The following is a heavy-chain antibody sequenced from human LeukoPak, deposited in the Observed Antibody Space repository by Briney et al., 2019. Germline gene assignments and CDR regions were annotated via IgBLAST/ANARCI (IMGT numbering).Heavy chain of an antibody. V-gene: IGHV4-39*07. Sequence: PSETLSLTCTVSGGSISSSSYYWSWIRQPPGKGLEWIGEINHSGSTNYNPSLKSRVTISVDTSKNQFSLKLSSVTAADTAVYYCARTTVTLTFNYYYYMDVWGKGTTVTVSS. CDR2: INHSGST. J-gene: IGHJ6*03. CDR3: ARTTVTLTFNYYYYMDV. D-gene: IGHD4-17*01. CDR1: GGSISSSSYY.